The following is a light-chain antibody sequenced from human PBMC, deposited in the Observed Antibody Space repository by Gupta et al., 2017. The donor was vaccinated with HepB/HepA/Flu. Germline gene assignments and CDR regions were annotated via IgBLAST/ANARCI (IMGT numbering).Light chain of an antibody. Sequence: QSALTQPASASGSPGQSITISCTGTSSDIKYYNYVSWYQQHPGKAPQLMIYDVNNRPSGVSNRFSGSKSGDTASLTISGLQAEDEADYYCSSYTGSSTVFGTGTTVTVL. V-gene: IGLV2-14*03. CDR1: SSDIKYYNY. CDR2: DVN. CDR3: SSYTGSSTV. J-gene: IGLJ1*01.